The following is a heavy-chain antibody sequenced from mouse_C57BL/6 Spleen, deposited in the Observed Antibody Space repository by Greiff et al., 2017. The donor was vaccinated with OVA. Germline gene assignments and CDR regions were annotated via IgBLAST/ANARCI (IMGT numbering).Heavy chain of an antibody. CDR1: GYSITSGYY. CDR3: ASSPYYSNYLYAMDY. CDR2: ISYDGSN. Sequence: EVQLVESGPGLVKPSQSLSLTCSVTGYSITSGYYWNWIRQFPGNKLEWMGYISYDGSNNYNPSLKNRISITRDTSKNQFFLKLNSVTTEDTATYYCASSPYYSNYLYAMDYWGQGTSVTVSS. D-gene: IGHD2-5*01. V-gene: IGHV3-6*01. J-gene: IGHJ4*01.